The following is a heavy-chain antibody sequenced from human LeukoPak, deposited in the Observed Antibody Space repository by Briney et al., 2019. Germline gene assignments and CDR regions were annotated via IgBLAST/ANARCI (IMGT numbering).Heavy chain of an antibody. CDR2: IYGGGET. Sequence: GGSPRLSCAASGFTVSSNYMSWVRQAPGKGLQWVSVIYGGGETFYADSVKGRFTISRDNSKNTLYLQMNSLRAEDTAVYYCVRDQREGSAWSWYFQHWGQGTLVTVSS. CDR3: VRDQREGSAWSWYFQH. CDR1: GFTVSSNY. V-gene: IGHV3-53*01. J-gene: IGHJ1*01. D-gene: IGHD6-19*01.